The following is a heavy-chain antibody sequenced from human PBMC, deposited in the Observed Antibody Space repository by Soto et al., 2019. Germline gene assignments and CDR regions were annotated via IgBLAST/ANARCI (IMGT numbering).Heavy chain of an antibody. CDR3: ARDGSGWFDP. J-gene: IGHJ5*02. CDR1: GYSISSGYY. D-gene: IGHD2-2*03. Sequence: KTSETLSLTCAVSGYSISSGYYWGWIRQPPGKGLEWIGSIYHSGSTYYNPSLKSRVTISVDTSKNQFSLKLSSVTAVDTAVYYCARDGSGWFDPWGQGTLVTVSS. CDR2: IYHSGST. V-gene: IGHV4-38-2*02.